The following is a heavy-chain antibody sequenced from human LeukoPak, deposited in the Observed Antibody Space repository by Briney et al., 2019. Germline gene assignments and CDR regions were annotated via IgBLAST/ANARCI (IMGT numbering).Heavy chain of an antibody. D-gene: IGHD5-18*01. J-gene: IGHJ4*02. CDR1: GGTFSSYA. CDR2: IIPIFGTA. Sequence: GASVKVSCKASGGTFSSYAISWVRQAPGQGLEWMGGIIPIFGTANYAQKFQGGVTITADESTSTAYMELSSLRSEDTAVYYCARARRGYSYGYRLSPFDYWGQGTLVTVSS. CDR3: ARARRGYSYGYRLSPFDY. V-gene: IGHV1-69*13.